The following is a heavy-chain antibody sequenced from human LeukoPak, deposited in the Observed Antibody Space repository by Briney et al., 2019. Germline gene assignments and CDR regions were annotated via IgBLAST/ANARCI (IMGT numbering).Heavy chain of an antibody. CDR3: ARDGKGGYCSGGSCYYYYFDY. Sequence: GGSLRLSCAASGFTFSSYSMNWVRQAPGKGLEWLSSISGSSSNILYADSVKGRFTISRDNAKNSLCLQMNSLRAEDTAVYYCARDGKGGYCSGGSCYYYYFDYWGQGALVTVSS. V-gene: IGHV3-21*01. CDR2: ISGSSSNI. J-gene: IGHJ4*02. D-gene: IGHD2-15*01. CDR1: GFTFSSYS.